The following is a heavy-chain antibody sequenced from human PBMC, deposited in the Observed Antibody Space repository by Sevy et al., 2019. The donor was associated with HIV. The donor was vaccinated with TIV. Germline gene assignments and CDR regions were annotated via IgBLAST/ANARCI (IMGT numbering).Heavy chain of an antibody. Sequence: GSLRLSCAASGFRFNNFGMYWVRQAPGKGLEGVAFLRYDGINKYYVDSVKGRSTISRDNSKDTLYLEMKSLRLEDTAIYYCAKGGSGGIDHYGMDVWGQGTTVTVSS. CDR3: AKGGSGGIDHYGMDV. CDR2: LRYDGINK. D-gene: IGHD6-25*01. V-gene: IGHV3-30*02. J-gene: IGHJ6*02. CDR1: GFRFNNFG.